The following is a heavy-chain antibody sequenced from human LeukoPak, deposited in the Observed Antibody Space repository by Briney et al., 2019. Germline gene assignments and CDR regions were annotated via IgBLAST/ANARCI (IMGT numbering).Heavy chain of an antibody. CDR1: GYTLTELS. Sequence: ASVTVSCKVFGYTLTELSMHWVRQAPGKGLEWMGGFDPEDGETIYAQKFQDRVTMTEDTSTNTAYMELSSLRSEDTAVYYCATDGVAVIWSRREIVAYALDIWGQGTMVTVSS. CDR3: ATDGVAVIWSRREIVAYALDI. D-gene: IGHD3-3*01. V-gene: IGHV1-24*01. CDR2: FDPEDGET. J-gene: IGHJ3*02.